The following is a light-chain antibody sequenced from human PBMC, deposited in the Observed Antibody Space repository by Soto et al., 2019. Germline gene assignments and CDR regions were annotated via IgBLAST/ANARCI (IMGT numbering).Light chain of an antibody. V-gene: IGKV3-11*01. Sequence: ETVLTQSPATLSLSPGETATLSCRASEYVDIYLAWYQQKPGQAPRLLIYHASNRATGIPARFSGSGSGTDFTLTISSLEPKDSAVYYCQQRRNWPPLTFGGGTRVEIK. CDR1: EYVDIY. CDR3: QQRRNWPPLT. CDR2: HAS. J-gene: IGKJ4*01.